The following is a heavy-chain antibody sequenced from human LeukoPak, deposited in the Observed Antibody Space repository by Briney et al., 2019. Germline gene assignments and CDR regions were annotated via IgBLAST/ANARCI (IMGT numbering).Heavy chain of an antibody. V-gene: IGHV4-30-4*01. CDR1: GGSISSGDYY. CDR2: IYYSGST. CDR3: ARGHDSSGYYYVDY. D-gene: IGHD3-22*01. Sequence: PSETLSLTCTVSGGSISSGDYYWSWIRQPPGKGLEWIGYIYYSGSTYYNPSLKSRVTISVDTSKNQFSLKLSSVTAADTAVYYCARGHDSSGYYYVDYWGQGTLVTVSS. J-gene: IGHJ4*02.